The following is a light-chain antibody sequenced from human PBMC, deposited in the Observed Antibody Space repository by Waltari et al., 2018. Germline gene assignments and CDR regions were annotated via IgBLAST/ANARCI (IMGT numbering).Light chain of an antibody. J-gene: IGKJ3*01. CDR1: QTVLDSSNNRNY. CDR2: WAS. Sequence: DIVMTQSPDSLAVSLGERATIKCKSSQTVLDSSNNRNYLAWYQQKPGQPPKLLIYWASSRESGVPDRFSGSGSGTDFTLTITSLQAEDVAVYYCQQYYSPPPLFTFGPGTKVDIK. V-gene: IGKV4-1*01. CDR3: QQYYSPPPLFT.